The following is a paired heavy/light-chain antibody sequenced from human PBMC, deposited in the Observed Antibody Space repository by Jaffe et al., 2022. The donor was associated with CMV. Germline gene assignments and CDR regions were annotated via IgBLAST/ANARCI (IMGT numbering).Light chain of an antibody. CDR2: EVS. CDR3: CSYAGSSTNVV. CDR1: SSDVGSYNL. J-gene: IGLJ2*01. Sequence: QSALTQPASVSGSPGQSITISCTGTSSDVGSYNLVSWYQQHPGKAPKLMIYEVSKRPSGVSNRFSGSKSGNTASLTISGLQAEDEADYYCCSYAGSSTNVVFGGGTKLTVL. V-gene: IGLV2-23*02.
Heavy chain of an antibody. CDR3: ARDIIMRGYFDY. CDR2: ISSSGSTI. J-gene: IGHJ4*02. CDR1: GFTFSDYY. D-gene: IGHD1-20*01. Sequence: QVQLVESGGGLVKPGGSLRLSCAASGFTFSDYYMSWIRQAPGKGLEWVSYISSSGSTIYYADSVKGRFTISRDNAKNSLYLQMNSLRAEDTAVYYCARDIIMRGYFDYWGQGTLVTVSS. V-gene: IGHV3-11*01.